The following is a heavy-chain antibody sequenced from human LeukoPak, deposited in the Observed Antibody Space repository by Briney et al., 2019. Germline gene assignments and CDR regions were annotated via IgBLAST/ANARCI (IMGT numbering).Heavy chain of an antibody. D-gene: IGHD6-19*01. CDR1: GFTFSSYS. CDR2: ISSSSSYI. Sequence: GGSLRLSCAASGFTFSSYSMNWVRQAPGKGLEWVSSISSSSSYIYYADSVKGRFTISRDNAKKSLYLQMNSLRAEDTAVYYCARDFKGQWLAAYYFDFWGQGILVTVSS. CDR3: ARDFKGQWLAAYYFDF. J-gene: IGHJ4*02. V-gene: IGHV3-21*01.